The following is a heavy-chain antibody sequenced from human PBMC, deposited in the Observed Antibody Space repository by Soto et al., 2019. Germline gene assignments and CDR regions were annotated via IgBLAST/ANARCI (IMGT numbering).Heavy chain of an antibody. CDR1: GGSISSYY. V-gene: IGHV4-59*01. Sequence: QVQLQGSGPGLVKPSETLSLTCTVSGGSISSYYWSWIRQPPGKGLEWIGYIYYSGSTNYNPSLKSRVTISVDTSKNQFSLKLSSVTAADTAVYYCARYRGGSFYFDYWGQGTLVTVSS. D-gene: IGHD1-26*01. CDR2: IYYSGST. CDR3: ARYRGGSFYFDY. J-gene: IGHJ4*02.